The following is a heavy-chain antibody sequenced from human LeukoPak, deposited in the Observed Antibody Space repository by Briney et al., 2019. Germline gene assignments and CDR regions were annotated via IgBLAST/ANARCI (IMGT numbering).Heavy chain of an antibody. D-gene: IGHD2-15*01. Sequence: GPSLRLSCSASGFTFSIDAMGWVRQAPGKGLEYVSAISSNGGSTYYADAVKGRFTISRDNSKNPLYLQMSSLRAEDTAVYYCVKDQYCSGGSCYVGGDYWGQGTLVTVSS. V-gene: IGHV3-64D*06. CDR2: ISSNGGST. CDR1: GFTFSIDA. CDR3: VKDQYCSGGSCYVGGDY. J-gene: IGHJ4*02.